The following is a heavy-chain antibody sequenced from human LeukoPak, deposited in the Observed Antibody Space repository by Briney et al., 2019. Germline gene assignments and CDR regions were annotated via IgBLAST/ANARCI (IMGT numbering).Heavy chain of an antibody. CDR2: IYHSGST. D-gene: IGHD1-26*01. CDR1: GGSISSSNW. V-gene: IGHV4-4*02. Sequence: PSGTLSLTCAVSGGSISSSNWWSWVRQPPGKGLEWIGEIYHSGSTNYDPSLKSRVTISVDKSKNQFSLKLSSVTAADTAVYYFGSRYSGSYYTFGDYWGQGTLVTGPS. CDR3: GSRYSGSYYTFGDY. J-gene: IGHJ4*02.